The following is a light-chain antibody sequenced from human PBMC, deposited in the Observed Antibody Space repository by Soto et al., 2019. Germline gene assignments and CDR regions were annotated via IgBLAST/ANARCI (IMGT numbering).Light chain of an antibody. Sequence: EIVMTQSPATLSVSPGERATLSCRASQSVSSDLAWYQQKPGQAPRLLIYGASTRATGFPARFSGSGSGTEFTLTVSSLQSEDFAVYYCQQYNNWPLTFGQGTKVEIK. V-gene: IGKV3-15*01. CDR3: QQYNNWPLT. J-gene: IGKJ1*01. CDR1: QSVSSD. CDR2: GAS.